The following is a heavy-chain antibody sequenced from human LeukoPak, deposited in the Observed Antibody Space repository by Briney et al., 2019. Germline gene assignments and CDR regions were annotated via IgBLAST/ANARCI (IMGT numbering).Heavy chain of an antibody. V-gene: IGHV3-23*01. Sequence: PGGSLRLSCAASGFTFSIYAMSWVRPAPGKGLEWVSAISGSGGSTYYADSVKGRFTISRDNSKNTLYLQMNSLRAEDTAVYYCAKDSGLIAAAGNFGYWGQGTLVTVSS. J-gene: IGHJ4*02. CDR3: AKDSGLIAAAGNFGY. CDR1: GFTFSIYA. D-gene: IGHD6-13*01. CDR2: ISGSGGST.